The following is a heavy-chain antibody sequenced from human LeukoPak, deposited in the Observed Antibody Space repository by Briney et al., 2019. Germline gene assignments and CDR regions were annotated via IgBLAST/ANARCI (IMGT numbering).Heavy chain of an antibody. CDR2: IYHSGST. CDR3: ARSYKSRIVPAAIGYAFDI. D-gene: IGHD2-2*01. Sequence: SETLSLTCIVSGGSISSGGYYWSWIRQPPGKGLEWIGYIYHSGSTYYNPSLKSRVTISVDRSKNQFSLKLSSVTAADTAVYYCARSYKSRIVPAAIGYAFDIWGQGTMVTVSS. CDR1: GGSISSGGYY. V-gene: IGHV4-30-2*01. J-gene: IGHJ3*02.